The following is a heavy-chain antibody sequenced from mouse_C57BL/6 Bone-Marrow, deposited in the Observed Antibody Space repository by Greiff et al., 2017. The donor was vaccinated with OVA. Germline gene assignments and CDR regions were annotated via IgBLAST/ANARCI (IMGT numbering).Heavy chain of an antibody. CDR2: INPYNGGT. Sequence: EVQLQQSGPVLVKPGASVTMSCKASGYSFTDYYLNWVMQSHGKSLEWIGVINPYNGGTSYNQKFKGKATLTVDTSTSPAYMELNSLTSEDSAVYYCAREDKTSVVLPWGQGTLVTVSA. CDR3: AREDKTSVVLP. D-gene: IGHD1-1*01. J-gene: IGHJ3*01. V-gene: IGHV1-19*01. CDR1: GYSFTDYY.